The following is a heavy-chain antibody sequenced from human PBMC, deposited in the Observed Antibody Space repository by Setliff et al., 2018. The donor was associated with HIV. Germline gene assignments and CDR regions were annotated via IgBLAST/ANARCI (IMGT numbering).Heavy chain of an antibody. D-gene: IGHD3-10*01. V-gene: IGHV1-18*01. Sequence: ASVKVSCKASNYTLINYGVSWVRQAPGQGLEWMGWISPFNGNTNYAQKLQGRLTVTTDTSTSTAYMELRSLRSDDTAVYYCARATSGTIHDFWGQGTLVTVSS. J-gene: IGHJ4*02. CDR3: ARATSGTIHDF. CDR2: ISPFNGNT. CDR1: NYTLINYG.